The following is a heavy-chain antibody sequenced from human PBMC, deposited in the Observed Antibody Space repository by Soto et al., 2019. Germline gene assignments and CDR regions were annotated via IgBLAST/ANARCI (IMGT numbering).Heavy chain of an antibody. Sequence: EVPLLESGGKVVQPGGSLTLSCAASGFTFSTYAMAWVRQAPGKGLEWFSGVSASGLNTDYADPVKGRFYISRDNYKNTVSLHMNSLRAEDTALYYCEKDRPRRTSGYVFDSWGQGTPVTVSS. CDR3: EKDRPRRTSGYVFDS. CDR2: VSASGLNT. CDR1: GFTFSTYA. V-gene: IGHV3-23*01. D-gene: IGHD5-18*01. J-gene: IGHJ4*02.